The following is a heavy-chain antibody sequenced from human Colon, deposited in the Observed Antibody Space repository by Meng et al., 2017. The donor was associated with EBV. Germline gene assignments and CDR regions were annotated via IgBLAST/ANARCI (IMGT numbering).Heavy chain of an antibody. V-gene: IGHV4-34*01. CDR1: GWSLSGYY. CDR2: INHSGTI. Sequence: QVPLQLRGAGLVKPSEPLRLTFGGYGWSLSGYYWSWIRQTAGKGLEWNGEINHSGTINYNPSLRSRVTISVDRSNNQFSLRLSSVTAADTAVYYCARGGGVIKGLVTWFDPWGQGTLVTVSS. D-gene: IGHD2-8*01. CDR3: ARGGGVIKGLVTWFDP. J-gene: IGHJ5*02.